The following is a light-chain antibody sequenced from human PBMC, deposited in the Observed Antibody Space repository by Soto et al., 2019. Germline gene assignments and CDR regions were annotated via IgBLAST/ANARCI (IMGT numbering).Light chain of an antibody. V-gene: IGKV3-20*01. CDR1: QTVRNNY. CDR2: GAS. Sequence: EFVLTQSPGTLSLSHGERAILSCRASQTVRNNYLAWYQQKPGQAPRLLIYGASNRATDIPDRFSGRGSGTDFTLTISRLEPEDFAVYYCQQYGSSPWTFGQGTKVDIK. J-gene: IGKJ1*01. CDR3: QQYGSSPWT.